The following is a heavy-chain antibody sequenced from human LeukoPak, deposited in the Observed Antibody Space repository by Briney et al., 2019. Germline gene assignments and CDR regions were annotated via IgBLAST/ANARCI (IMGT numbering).Heavy chain of an antibody. CDR3: ARDVFRGPPYGMGV. Sequence: ASVKVSCKASGYTFTGYYMHWVRQAPGQGLEWMGWINPNSGDTNYAQKFQGRVTMTRDTPISTAYMELSRLRSDDTVVYHCARDVFRGPPYGMGVWGQGTTVTVSS. CDR1: GYTFTGYY. CDR2: INPNSGDT. V-gene: IGHV1-2*02. J-gene: IGHJ6*02.